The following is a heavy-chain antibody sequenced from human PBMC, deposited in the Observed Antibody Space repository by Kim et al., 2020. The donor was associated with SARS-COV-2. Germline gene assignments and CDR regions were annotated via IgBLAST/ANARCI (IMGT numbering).Heavy chain of an antibody. Sequence: GGSINYADSVNGRLTISRDNAKKSLSLQMNSLTPEDTAVYYCVREPASWGQGTMVTVSS. V-gene: IGHV3-11*01. CDR3: VREPAS. CDR2: GGSI. J-gene: IGHJ5*02.